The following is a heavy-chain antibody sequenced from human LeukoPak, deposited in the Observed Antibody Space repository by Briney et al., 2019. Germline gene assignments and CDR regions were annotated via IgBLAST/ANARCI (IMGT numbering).Heavy chain of an antibody. D-gene: IGHD7-27*01. CDR1: GFIFDEYA. V-gene: IGHV3-43D*03. CDR2: ISWDGSGT. CDR3: AKGIDAWGSSTYYHYGMDV. J-gene: IGHJ6*02. Sequence: QPGGSLRLSCATSGFIFDEYAMHWVRQVPGKGLEWVSLISWDGSGTFYVDSVKGRFTISRDNSKNFLYLQMNSLRAEDTALYYCAKGIDAWGSSTYYHYGMDVWGQGTTVTVSS.